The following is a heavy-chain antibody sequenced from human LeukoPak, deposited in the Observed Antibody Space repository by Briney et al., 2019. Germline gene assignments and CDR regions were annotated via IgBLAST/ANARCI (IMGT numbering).Heavy chain of an antibody. CDR1: GFTFSSYS. CDR3: ARDFGTMVRGVLGRPSRVRYGMDV. D-gene: IGHD3-10*01. V-gene: IGHV3-7*01. Sequence: PGGSLRLSCAASGFTFSSYSMSWVRQAPGKGLEWVANIKQDGSEKYYVDSVKGRFTISRDNAKNSLYLQMNSLRAEDTAVYYCARDFGTMVRGVLGRPSRVRYGMDVWGQGTTVTVSS. CDR2: IKQDGSEK. J-gene: IGHJ6*02.